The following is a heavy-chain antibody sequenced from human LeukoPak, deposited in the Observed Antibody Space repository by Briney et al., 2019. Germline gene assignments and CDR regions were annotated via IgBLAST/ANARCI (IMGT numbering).Heavy chain of an antibody. V-gene: IGHV1-2*06. CDR2: MNPNSGGT. CDR1: GYTFTRYY. J-gene: IGHJ4*02. D-gene: IGHD5-18*01. Sequence: ASVKVSCKASGYTFTRYYMHWVRQAPGQGLEGMGRMNPNSGGTKYAQKFQVRVTITRDTSINKDYMELSRLRSDDTAVYYCAAVIQLWSKEADYWGQGTLVTVSS. CDR3: AAVIQLWSKEADY.